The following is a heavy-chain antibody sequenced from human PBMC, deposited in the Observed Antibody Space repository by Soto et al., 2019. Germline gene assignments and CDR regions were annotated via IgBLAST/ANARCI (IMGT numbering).Heavy chain of an antibody. Sequence: GGSLRLSCAASGFTFSSYAMSWVRQAPGKGLEWVSAISGSGGSTYYADSVKGRFTISRDNSKNTLYLQMNSLRAEDTAVYYCAKCLTIFGAVGYFQHWGQGTLVTVSS. CDR2: ISGSGGST. CDR3: AKCLTIFGAVGYFQH. V-gene: IGHV3-23*01. D-gene: IGHD3-3*01. J-gene: IGHJ1*01. CDR1: GFTFSSYA.